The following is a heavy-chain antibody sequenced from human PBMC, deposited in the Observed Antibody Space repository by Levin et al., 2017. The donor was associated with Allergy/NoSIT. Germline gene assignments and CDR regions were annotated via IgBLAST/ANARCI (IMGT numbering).Heavy chain of an antibody. Sequence: GGSLRLSCAASGFTFSDYYMSWIRQAPGKGLEWVSYISSSGSTIYYADSVKGRFTISRDNAKNSLYLQMNSLRAEDTAVYYCARDGARSGWSNDAFDIWGQGTMVTVSS. D-gene: IGHD6-19*01. J-gene: IGHJ3*02. V-gene: IGHV3-11*01. CDR1: GFTFSDYY. CDR3: ARDGARSGWSNDAFDI. CDR2: ISSSGSTI.